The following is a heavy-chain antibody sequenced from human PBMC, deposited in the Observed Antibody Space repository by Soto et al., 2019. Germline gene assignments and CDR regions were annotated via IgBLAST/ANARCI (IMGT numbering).Heavy chain of an antibody. CDR2: INHSGST. Sequence: SETLALTCAVYGGSFSSYYWSWIRQPPGKGLEWIGEINHSGSTNYNPSLKSRVTISVDTSKNQFSLKLSSVTAADTAVYYCARGAAAIGGYFDYWGQGTLVTVSS. J-gene: IGHJ4*02. D-gene: IGHD6-13*01. CDR1: GGSFSSYY. V-gene: IGHV4-34*01. CDR3: ARGAAAIGGYFDY.